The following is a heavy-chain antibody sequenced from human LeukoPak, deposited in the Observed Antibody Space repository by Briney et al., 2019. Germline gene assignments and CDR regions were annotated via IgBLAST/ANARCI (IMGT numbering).Heavy chain of an antibody. CDR1: GFALSNYG. V-gene: IGHV3-23*01. CDR3: ASHYGSGSGNWLDP. D-gene: IGHD3-10*01. Sequence: GGSLRLSCAASGFALSNYGMSWVRQGPGKGLEWVSAISANGEETYYADSVKVRFTISRDNAKNTLHLQMNSLRADDTAIYYCASHYGSGSGNWLDPWGQGTLVTVSS. J-gene: IGHJ5*02. CDR2: ISANGEET.